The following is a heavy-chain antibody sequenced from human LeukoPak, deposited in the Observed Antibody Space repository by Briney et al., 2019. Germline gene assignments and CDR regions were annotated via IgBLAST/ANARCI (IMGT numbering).Heavy chain of an antibody. V-gene: IGHV1-69*04. D-gene: IGHD3-10*01. J-gene: IGHJ4*02. CDR3: ARGNYWFGEFGGRWFDY. Sequence: GSSVKVSCKASGGTFSSYAISWVRQAPGQGLEWMGRIIPILGITNYAQKFQGRVTITADKSTSTAYMELSSLRSEDTAVYYCARGNYWFGEFGGRWFDYWGRGTLVSVSS. CDR1: GGTFSSYA. CDR2: IIPILGIT.